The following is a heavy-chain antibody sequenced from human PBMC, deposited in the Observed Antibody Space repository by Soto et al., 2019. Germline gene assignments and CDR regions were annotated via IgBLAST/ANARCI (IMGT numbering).Heavy chain of an antibody. V-gene: IGHV4-59*08. CDR2: VHHSWGS. Sequence: QVQLQESGPGLVKPSETLSLSCTVSGGSISSYYWSWFRQSPGKRMERIGYVHHSWGSSYNPSLQSRVAISLVTSKSQFSLKVTSVTATDTAVYYCARQGFGPLHGLVDVWGQGTTVTVSS. D-gene: IGHD3-10*01. J-gene: IGHJ6*02. CDR3: ARQGFGPLHGLVDV. CDR1: GGSISSYY.